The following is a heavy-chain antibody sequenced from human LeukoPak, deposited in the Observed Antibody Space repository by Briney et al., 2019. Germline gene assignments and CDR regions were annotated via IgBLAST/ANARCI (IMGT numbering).Heavy chain of an antibody. Sequence: GGSLRLSCAASGFTFSSYSMNWVRQAPEKGLEWVSSISSSSSYIYYADSVKGRFTISRDNAKNSLYLQMNSLRAEDTAVYYCASRRVLWFGESMGGSFDYWGQGTLVTVSS. CDR3: ASRRVLWFGESMGGSFDY. J-gene: IGHJ4*02. V-gene: IGHV3-21*01. CDR2: ISSSSSYI. CDR1: GFTFSSYS. D-gene: IGHD3-10*01.